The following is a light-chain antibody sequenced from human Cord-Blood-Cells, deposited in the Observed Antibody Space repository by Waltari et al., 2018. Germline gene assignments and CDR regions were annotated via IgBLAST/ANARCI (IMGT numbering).Light chain of an antibody. CDR1: QSISSY. Sequence: IQMTSSPSSLPASVGARVTIPCRASQSISSYLNWYQQKPGKAPKLLIYAASSLQSGVPSRFSGSGSGTDFTLTISSVQPEDFATYYCQQSYRTPRTFGQGTKVEIK. CDR3: QQSYRTPRT. V-gene: IGKV1-39*01. CDR2: AAS. J-gene: IGKJ1*01.